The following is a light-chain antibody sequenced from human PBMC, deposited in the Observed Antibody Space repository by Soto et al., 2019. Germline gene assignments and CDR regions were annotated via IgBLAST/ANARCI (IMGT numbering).Light chain of an antibody. CDR1: DNIDTW. CDR3: QHYNSYSRT. J-gene: IGKJ1*01. V-gene: IGKV1-5*03. CDR2: KAS. Sequence: DIPMTQSPSTVSASVGDRVAITCRASDNIDTWVAWYQQKPGEAPKLLIYKASKLENGAPSRFAGFGSGTEFTLSIASLQPDDSTTYYCQHYNSYSRTFGQGTKVEIK.